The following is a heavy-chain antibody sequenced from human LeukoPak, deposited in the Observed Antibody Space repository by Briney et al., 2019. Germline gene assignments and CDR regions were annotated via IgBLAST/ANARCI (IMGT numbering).Heavy chain of an antibody. J-gene: IGHJ5*02. CDR3: AGGSIAVAGTGWSDP. D-gene: IGHD6-19*01. Sequence: PSETLSLTCTVSGGSISSYYWSWIRQPAGKGLEWIGRIYTSGSTNYNPSLKSRVTMSVDTSKNQFSLKLSSVTAADTAVYYCAGGSIAVAGTGWSDPWGQGTLVTVSS. V-gene: IGHV4-4*07. CDR2: IYTSGST. CDR1: GGSISSYY.